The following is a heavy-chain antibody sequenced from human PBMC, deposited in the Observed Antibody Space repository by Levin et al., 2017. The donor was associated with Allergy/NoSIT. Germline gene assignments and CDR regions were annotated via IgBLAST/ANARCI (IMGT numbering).Heavy chain of an antibody. CDR3: AREEDSSGYYLFPRKDAFDI. Sequence: SQTLSLTCAISGDRVSSNSAAWNWIRQSPSRGLEWLGRTYYRSKWYNDYAVSVKSRITINPDTSKNQFSLQLNSVTPEDTAVYYCAREEDSSGYYLFPRKDAFDIWGQGTMVTVSS. CDR2: TYYRSKWYN. V-gene: IGHV6-1*01. CDR1: GDRVSSNSAA. J-gene: IGHJ3*02. D-gene: IGHD3-22*01.